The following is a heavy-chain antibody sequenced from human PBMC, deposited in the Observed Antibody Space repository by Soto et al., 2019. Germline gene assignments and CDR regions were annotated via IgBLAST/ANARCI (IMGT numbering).Heavy chain of an antibody. CDR1: GFTFSSYW. J-gene: IGHJ4*02. Sequence: GSLRLSCAASGFTFSSYWMHWVRQAPGKGLVWVSRINPDGSATNYADSVKGRFTISRDNAKNTLYLQMNSLRAEDTAVFYCGRGGSDSPMAPGYWGQGTLVTVSS. D-gene: IGHD5-18*01. CDR3: GRGGSDSPMAPGY. V-gene: IGHV3-74*01. CDR2: INPDGSAT.